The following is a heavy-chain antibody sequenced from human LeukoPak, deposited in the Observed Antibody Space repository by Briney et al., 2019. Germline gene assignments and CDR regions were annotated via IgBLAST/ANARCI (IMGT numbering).Heavy chain of an antibody. V-gene: IGHV1-69*13. Sequence: SVKVSCKASGGTFSSYAISWVRQAPGQGLEWMGGIIPIFGTANYAQKFQGRVTITADESTSTAYMELSSLRSEDTAVYYCASYDSSGNDAFDIWGQGTMVTVSS. CDR1: GGTFSSYA. CDR3: ASYDSSGNDAFDI. J-gene: IGHJ3*02. CDR2: IIPIFGTA. D-gene: IGHD3-22*01.